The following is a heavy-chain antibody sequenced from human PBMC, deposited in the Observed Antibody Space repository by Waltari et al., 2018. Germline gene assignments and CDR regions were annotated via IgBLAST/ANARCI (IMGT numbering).Heavy chain of an antibody. Sequence: QVQLQESGPGLVKPSETLSLTCAVSGGSISDSYYWNWIRQPPGKGLEWIGNIYGNSASTYYNPSLKRRVTISKDTSKNQFFLKRSSVTAADTAVYYCARARVGIHPIDYWGQGVLVTVSS. CDR3: ARARVGIHPIDY. CDR1: GGSISDSYY. D-gene: IGHD1-26*01. V-gene: IGHV4-39*07. J-gene: IGHJ4*02. CDR2: IYGNSAST.